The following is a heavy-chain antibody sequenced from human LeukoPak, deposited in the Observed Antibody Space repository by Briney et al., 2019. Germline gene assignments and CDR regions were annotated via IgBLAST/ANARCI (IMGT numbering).Heavy chain of an antibody. CDR3: ARDRGRYYDSRGFYRGYYFDS. V-gene: IGHV3-23*01. J-gene: IGHJ4*02. CDR2: ISGSGDST. CDR1: GFTFSSYA. Sequence: GGSLRLSCAASGFTFSSYAMSWVRQAPGKGLEWVSTISGSGDSTYYADSVKGRFTISRDNSKDTLYLQMSSVRVDDTAVYYCARDRGRYYDSRGFYRGYYFDSWGRGILVTVST. D-gene: IGHD3-22*01.